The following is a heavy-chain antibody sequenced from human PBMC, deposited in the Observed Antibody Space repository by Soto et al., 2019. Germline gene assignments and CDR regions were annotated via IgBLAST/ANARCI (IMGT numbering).Heavy chain of an antibody. CDR2: IIPILGIA. CDR3: ARDKAVINAAIGMAY. Sequence: SVKVSCKASGGTFSSYTISWVRQAPGQGLEWMGRIIPILGIANYAQAFQDRVTISADTSATTVYMELRSLTSDDTAVYYCARDKAVINAAIGMAYWGQGTLVTVSS. V-gene: IGHV1-69*04. J-gene: IGHJ4*02. CDR1: GGTFSSYT. D-gene: IGHD6-13*01.